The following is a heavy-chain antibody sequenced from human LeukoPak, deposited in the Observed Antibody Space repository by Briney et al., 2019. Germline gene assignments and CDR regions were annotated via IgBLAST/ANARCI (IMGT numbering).Heavy chain of an antibody. J-gene: IGHJ4*02. Sequence: PGGSLRLSCAASGFTFSSYAMSWVRQAPGKGLEWVSAISGSGGSTYYADSVKGRFTISRDNSKNTLYLQMNSLRAEDTAVYYCAKDKYCSGGSCLGPFDYWGQGTLVTVSS. CDR3: AKDKYCSGGSCLGPFDY. CDR1: GFTFSSYA. D-gene: IGHD2-15*01. CDR2: ISGSGGST. V-gene: IGHV3-23*01.